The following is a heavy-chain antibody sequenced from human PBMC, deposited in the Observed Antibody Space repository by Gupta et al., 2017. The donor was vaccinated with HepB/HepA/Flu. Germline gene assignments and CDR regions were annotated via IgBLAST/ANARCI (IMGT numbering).Heavy chain of an antibody. CDR1: GYTFTGYY. D-gene: IGHD3-16*01. CDR3: ARERGGTYYFEY. J-gene: IGHJ4*02. Sequence: QVQVVQSGAEVKKAGASVKVFCKGSGYTFTGYYMHWVRQAPGQGLEWMGWINTNNGDTNYAQRFQGRVTMTSDTSISTAYMELSSLRSDDTAIYYCARERGGTYYFEYWGQGTLVTVSS. V-gene: IGHV1-2*02. CDR2: INTNNGDT.